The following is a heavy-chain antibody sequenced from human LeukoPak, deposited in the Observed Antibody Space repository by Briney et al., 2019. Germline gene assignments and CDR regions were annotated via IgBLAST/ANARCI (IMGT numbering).Heavy chain of an antibody. V-gene: IGHV4-30-4*01. CDR2: IYYSGST. Sequence: PSEILSLTCTVSGGSLSSGDYYWSWIRQPPGKGLEWIGYIYYSGSTYYNPSLKSRVTISIDTSKNQFSLKLSSVTAADTAVYYCARVPFLEVVVPPYYFDYWGQGTLVTVSS. J-gene: IGHJ4*02. D-gene: IGHD2-21*01. CDR1: GGSLSSGDYY. CDR3: ARVPFLEVVVPPYYFDY.